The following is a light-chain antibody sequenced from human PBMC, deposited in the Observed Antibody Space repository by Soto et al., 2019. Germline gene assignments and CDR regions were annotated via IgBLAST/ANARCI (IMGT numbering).Light chain of an antibody. CDR3: QQSYSIPWT. Sequence: DIQMTQYPSSLSASVGDRVTITCRASQSTNSYLNWYQQKPGKAPKLLIYAASTLQRGVPSRFSGSVSGSDFTLTISSLRPEDFATYYCQQSYSIPWTFGQGTKVDIK. CDR1: QSTNSY. V-gene: IGKV1-39*01. CDR2: AAS. J-gene: IGKJ1*01.